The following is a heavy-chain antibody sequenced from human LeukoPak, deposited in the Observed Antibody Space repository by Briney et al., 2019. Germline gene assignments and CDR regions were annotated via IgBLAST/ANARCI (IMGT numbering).Heavy chain of an antibody. J-gene: IGHJ4*02. Sequence: PGGSLRLSCAASGFTLSSYSMNWVRQAPGKGLEWVSYSTGSSSTISYADSVKGRFTISRDNARNSLYLQMNSLRAEDTAVYYCATDRHWAFDYWGQGTLATVSS. CDR1: GFTLSSYS. D-gene: IGHD3-16*01. CDR2: STGSSSTI. V-gene: IGHV3-48*01. CDR3: ATDRHWAFDY.